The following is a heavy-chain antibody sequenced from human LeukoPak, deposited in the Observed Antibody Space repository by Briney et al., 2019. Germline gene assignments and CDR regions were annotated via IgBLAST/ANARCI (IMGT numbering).Heavy chain of an antibody. Sequence: GGSLRLSCAASGFTFSSYGMHWVRQAPGKGLEWVAVISYDGSNKYYADSVKGRFTISRDNSKNTLYLQMNSLRAEDTAVYYCARDRRVIAARPYYMDVWGKGTTVTVSS. CDR1: GFTFSSYG. CDR2: ISYDGSNK. V-gene: IGHV3-30*03. D-gene: IGHD6-6*01. CDR3: ARDRRVIAARPYYMDV. J-gene: IGHJ6*03.